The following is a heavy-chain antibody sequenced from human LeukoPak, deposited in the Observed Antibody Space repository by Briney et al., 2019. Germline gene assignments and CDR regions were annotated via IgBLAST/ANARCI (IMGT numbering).Heavy chain of an antibody. Sequence: TSETLSLTCTVSGGSISSGGYYWSWIRQPPGKGLEWIGYIYHSGSTYYNPSLKSRVTISVDRSKNQFSLKLSSVTAADTAVYYCAREGGIAVAGFDYWGQGTLVTVSS. CDR1: GGSISSGGYY. J-gene: IGHJ4*02. CDR2: IYHSGST. D-gene: IGHD6-19*01. CDR3: AREGGIAVAGFDY. V-gene: IGHV4-30-2*01.